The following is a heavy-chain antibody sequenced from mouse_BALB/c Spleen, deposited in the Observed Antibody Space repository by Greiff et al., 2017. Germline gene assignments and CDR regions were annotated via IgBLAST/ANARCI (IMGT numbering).Heavy chain of an antibody. V-gene: IGHV5-12-2*01. CDR3: ASPIYDGYFAWFAY. CDR1: GFTFSSYT. J-gene: IGHJ3*01. D-gene: IGHD2-3*01. Sequence: EVKLMESGGGLVQPGGSLKLSCAASGFTFSSYTMSWVRQTPEKRLEWVAYISNGGGSTYYPDTVKGRFTISRDNAKNTLYLQMSSLKSEDTAMYYCASPIYDGYFAWFAYWGQGTLVTVSA. CDR2: ISNGGGST.